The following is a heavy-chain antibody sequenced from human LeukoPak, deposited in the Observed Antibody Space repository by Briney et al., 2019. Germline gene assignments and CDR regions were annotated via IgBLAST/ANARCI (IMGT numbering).Heavy chain of an antibody. CDR3: AKDLWAKNPTPDYDYVWGSYRNAFDI. CDR1: GFTFSSYG. V-gene: IGHV3-23*01. J-gene: IGHJ3*02. CDR2: ISGSGGST. Sequence: GGSLRLSCAASGFTFSSYGMSWVRQAPGKGLEWVSAISGSGGSTYYADSVKGRFTISRDNSKNTLYLQMNSLRAEDTAVYYCAKDLWAKNPTPDYDYVWGSYRNAFDIWGQGTMVTVSS. D-gene: IGHD3-16*02.